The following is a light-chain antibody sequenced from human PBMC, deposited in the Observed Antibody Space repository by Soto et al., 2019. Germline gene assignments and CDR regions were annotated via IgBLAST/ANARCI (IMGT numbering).Light chain of an antibody. V-gene: IGKV1-5*03. J-gene: IGKJ1*01. CDR2: EAS. CDR1: QSISIW. CDR3: QYYKEHST. Sequence: DIQMTQSPSTLSASVGDRVTITCRARQSISIWLAWYQQKPGKAPKLLIYEASSSEIGVPPRFSGSGFGTEFTLTISSLQPEDSATYYCQYYKEHSTFGQGTRLEIK.